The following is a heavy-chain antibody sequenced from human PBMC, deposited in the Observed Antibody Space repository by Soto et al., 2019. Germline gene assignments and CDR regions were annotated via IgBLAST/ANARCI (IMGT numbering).Heavy chain of an antibody. CDR1: GVSISSSRYY. J-gene: IGHJ4*02. D-gene: IGHD3-10*01. Sequence: QLQLQESGPGLVKPSETLSLTCTVSGVSISSSRYYWGLIRQPPGKGLEWIGSIYYSGNTYYNPSLGSRLTISIDASKNQFSLKLSSATAAYTAVYYCARHTSFGSGKTFDYWGQGTLVTVSS. CDR2: IYYSGNT. V-gene: IGHV4-39*01. CDR3: ARHTSFGSGKTFDY.